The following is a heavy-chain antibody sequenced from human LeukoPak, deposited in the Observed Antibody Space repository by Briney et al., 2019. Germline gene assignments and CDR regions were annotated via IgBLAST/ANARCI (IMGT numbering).Heavy chain of an antibody. J-gene: IGHJ4*02. CDR3: ARDPYGP. CDR1: GGSISSGSYY. CDR2: IYTSGST. D-gene: IGHD3-10*01. Sequence: PSETLSLTCTVSGGSISSGSYYWSWIRQPAGKGLEWIGRIYTSGSTNYNPSLKSRVTISVDTSKNQFSLKLSSVTAADTAVYYCARDPYGPWGQGTLVTVSS. V-gene: IGHV4-61*02.